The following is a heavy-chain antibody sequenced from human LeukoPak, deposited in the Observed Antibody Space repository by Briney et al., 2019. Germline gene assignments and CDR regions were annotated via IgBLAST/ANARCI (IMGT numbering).Heavy chain of an antibody. D-gene: IGHD6-13*01. CDR1: GGSISSSSYY. J-gene: IGHJ5*02. CDR3: ARLISSSWYRRFDP. V-gene: IGHV4-39*01. CDR2: IYYSGST. Sequence: PSETLSLTCSVSGGSISSSSYYWGWIRQPPGKGLEWIGSIYYSGSTYYNPSLKSRVTISVDTSKNQFSLKLTSVNAADTAVYYCARLISSSWYRRFDPWGQGTLVTVSS.